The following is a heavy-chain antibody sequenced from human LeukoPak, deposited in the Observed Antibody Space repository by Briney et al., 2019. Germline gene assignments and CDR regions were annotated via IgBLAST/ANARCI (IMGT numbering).Heavy chain of an antibody. V-gene: IGHV4-39*07. CDR3: ARDRRSGYSSGRDQTNWFDP. CDR2: IYYSGST. J-gene: IGHJ5*02. CDR1: GGSISSSSYY. D-gene: IGHD6-19*01. Sequence: SETLSLTCTVSGGSISSSSYYWGWIRQPPGKGLEWIGSIYYSGSTYYNPSLKSRVAISVDTSKNQFSLKLSSVTAADTAVYYCARDRRSGYSSGRDQTNWFDPWGQGTLVTVSS.